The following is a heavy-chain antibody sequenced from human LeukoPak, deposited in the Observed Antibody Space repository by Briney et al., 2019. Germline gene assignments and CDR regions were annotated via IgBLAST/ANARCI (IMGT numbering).Heavy chain of an antibody. CDR1: GFTFGSYA. D-gene: IGHD3-10*01. J-gene: IGHJ4*02. V-gene: IGHV3-23*01. Sequence: PGGSLRLSCAASGFTFGSYAMSWVRQAPGKGLEWVSVMTRTGTTYYADSVKGRFTISRDNSKNTLYLQMNSLRAEDTAVYSCAKDAVAPGSGGDYFDYWGQGTLVTVSS. CDR3: AKDAVAPGSGGDYFDY. CDR2: MTRTGTT.